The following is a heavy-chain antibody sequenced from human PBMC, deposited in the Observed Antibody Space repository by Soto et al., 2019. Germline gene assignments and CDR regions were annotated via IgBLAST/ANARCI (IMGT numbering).Heavy chain of an antibody. D-gene: IGHD2-21*02. V-gene: IGHV4-31*03. J-gene: IGHJ4*02. Sequence: VQLQESGPGLVKPSQTLSLTCTVSGGSISSGDYYWTWIRQLPGKGLEWIGYIYNSGNTQYNPSLKSRVTISIDTSTNQYSLILTSVTAADTAVYYCASQVTFAFDYWGQGTLVTVSS. CDR2: IYNSGNT. CDR1: GGSISSGDYY. CDR3: ASQVTFAFDY.